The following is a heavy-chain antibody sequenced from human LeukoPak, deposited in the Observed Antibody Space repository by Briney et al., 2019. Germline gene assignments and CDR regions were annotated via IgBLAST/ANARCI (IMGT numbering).Heavy chain of an antibody. CDR3: ARGAQWVIDY. D-gene: IGHD1-26*01. Sequence: GGSLRLSCAASGFTFSDYEVNWVRQAPGKGVEWVAYISTSGSTTHYADSVKGRFTISRDNAMNSLFLQMNSLRAEDTAVYYCARGAQWVIDYWGQGTLVTVSS. CDR1: GFTFSDYE. CDR2: ISTSGSTT. V-gene: IGHV3-48*03. J-gene: IGHJ4*02.